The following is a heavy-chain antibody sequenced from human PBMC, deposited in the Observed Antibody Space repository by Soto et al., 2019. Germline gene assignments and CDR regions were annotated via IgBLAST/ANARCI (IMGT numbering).Heavy chain of an antibody. CDR2: IYYSGST. D-gene: IGHD5-12*01. Sequence: PSETLSLTCTVSGVSISSYYWSWIRQPPGKGLEWIGYIYYSGSTNYNPSLKSRVTISVDTSKNQFSLKLSSVTAADTAVYYCATGGSYFDYWGQGTLVTVSS. CDR3: ATGGSYFDY. V-gene: IGHV4-59*01. J-gene: IGHJ4*02. CDR1: GVSISSYY.